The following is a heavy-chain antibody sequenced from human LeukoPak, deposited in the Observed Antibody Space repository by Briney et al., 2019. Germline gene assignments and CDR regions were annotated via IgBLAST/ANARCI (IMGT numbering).Heavy chain of an antibody. D-gene: IGHD1-26*01. CDR1: GCSISSYY. CDR2: IYYSGST. V-gene: IGHV4-59*12. Sequence: SETLSLTCTVSGCSISSYYWSWIRQPPGKGLEWIGYIYYSGSTNYNPSLKSRVTISVDTSKNQFSLKLSSVTAADTAVYYCARVRWELLVIDGYDAFDIWGQGTMVTVSS. CDR3: ARVRWELLVIDGYDAFDI. J-gene: IGHJ3*02.